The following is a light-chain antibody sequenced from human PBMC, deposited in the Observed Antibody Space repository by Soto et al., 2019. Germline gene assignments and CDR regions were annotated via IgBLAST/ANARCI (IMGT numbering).Light chain of an antibody. CDR3: SSYAGINNLGV. J-gene: IGLJ1*01. Sequence: QSVLTQPPSASGSPGQSVTISCTGTSSDVGGYKYVSWYQQHPGKAPKLMIFEVNKRPSGVPDRFSGSKSGNTASLTVSGXXXXXXXDYYCSSYAGINNLGVFGTGTKVTVX. CDR2: EVN. V-gene: IGLV2-8*01. CDR1: SSDVGGYKY.